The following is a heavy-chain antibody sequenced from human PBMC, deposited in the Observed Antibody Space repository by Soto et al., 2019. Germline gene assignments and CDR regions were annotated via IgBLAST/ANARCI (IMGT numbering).Heavy chain of an antibody. V-gene: IGHV1-46*01. CDR3: ARYRWLQSPYYGMDV. CDR2: INPSGGST. CDR1: GYTFTSYY. D-gene: IGHD5-12*01. J-gene: IGHJ6*02. Sequence: QVQLVQSGAEVKKPGASVKVSCKASGYTFTSYYMHWVRQAPGQGLEWMGIINPSGGSTSYAQKFQGRVTMTRDTSTSTVYMELSSLRSEDTAVYYCARYRWLQSPYYGMDVWGQGTTVTVSS.